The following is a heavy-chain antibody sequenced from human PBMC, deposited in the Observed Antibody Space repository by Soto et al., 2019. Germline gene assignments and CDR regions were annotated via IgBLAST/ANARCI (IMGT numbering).Heavy chain of an antibody. CDR1: GDSVSSGTYF. Sequence: QVQLQESGPRLVKSSETLSLTCTVSGDSVSSGTYFWTWIRQSPGKRLEWVAYISDRGATNYNPSLKNRLTVLINRSQNQFSLRLTSVTAADTAVYFCARSRWGYALDVWGQGTAVSVSS. CDR3: ARSRWGYALDV. D-gene: IGHD7-27*01. V-gene: IGHV4-61*01. CDR2: ISDRGAT. J-gene: IGHJ3*01.